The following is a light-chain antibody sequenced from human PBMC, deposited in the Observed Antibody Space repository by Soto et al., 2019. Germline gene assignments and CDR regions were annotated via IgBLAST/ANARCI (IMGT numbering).Light chain of an antibody. J-gene: IGKJ3*01. CDR1: QSVSSSQ. CDR3: QHYASALFT. Sequence: EIVLTQSPGTLSLSPGQRATLSCRASQSVSSSQLAWYQQKPGQAPRLLIFGASSRATGIPDRFSGSGSGTDFSLTISRLEPEDVAVYYCQHYASALFTFGPGTKVDVK. V-gene: IGKV3-20*01. CDR2: GAS.